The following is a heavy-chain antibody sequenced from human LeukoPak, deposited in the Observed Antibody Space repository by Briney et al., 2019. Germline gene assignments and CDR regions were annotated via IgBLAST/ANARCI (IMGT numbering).Heavy chain of an antibody. D-gene: IGHD5-24*01. V-gene: IGHV4-30-2*01. Sequence: SETLSLTCAVYGGSFSDYFWSWVRQPPGKGLEWIGYIYHSGSTYYNPSLKSRVTISVNRSKNQFSLKLSSVTAADTAVYYCARSPITPASFDYWGQGTLVTVSS. CDR1: GGSFSDYF. CDR2: IYHSGST. CDR3: ARSPITPASFDY. J-gene: IGHJ4*02.